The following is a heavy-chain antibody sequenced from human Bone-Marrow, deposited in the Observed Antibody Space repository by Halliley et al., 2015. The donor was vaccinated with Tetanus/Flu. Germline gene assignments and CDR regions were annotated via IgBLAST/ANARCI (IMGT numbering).Heavy chain of an antibody. Sequence: LRLSCTVSGGSIGSYYWNWIRQTPGKGPEWIGYIYSRGSTNYNPSLKSRVTISVDTSKNQFSLNLLSVTAADTAVYYCARRRGVYHDNGGLDFWGQGTLVTVSS. D-gene: IGHD2-8*01. J-gene: IGHJ4*02. CDR2: IYSRGST. CDR3: ARRRGVYHDNGGLDF. V-gene: IGHV4-59*08. CDR1: GGSIGSYY.